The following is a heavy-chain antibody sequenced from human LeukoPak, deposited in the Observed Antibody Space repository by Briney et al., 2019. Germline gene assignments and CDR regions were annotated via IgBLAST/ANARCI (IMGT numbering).Heavy chain of an antibody. CDR3: AREGCSGGSCYHNWFDP. Sequence: PGGSLRLSCAASGFTFSSYWMSWVRQAPGKGLEWVANINQDGSEKYSVDSVKGRFTISRDNAKNSLYLQMNSLRAEDTAVYYCAREGCSGGSCYHNWFDPWGQGTLVTVSS. CDR1: GFTFSSYW. V-gene: IGHV3-7*01. D-gene: IGHD2-15*01. J-gene: IGHJ5*02. CDR2: INQDGSEK.